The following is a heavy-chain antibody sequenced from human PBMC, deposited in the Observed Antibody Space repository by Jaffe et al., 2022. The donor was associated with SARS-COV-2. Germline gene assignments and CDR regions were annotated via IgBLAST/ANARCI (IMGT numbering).Heavy chain of an antibody. D-gene: IGHD3-9*01. Sequence: QLQLQESGPGLVKPSETLSLSCTVSGGSISSSSYYWVWIRQPPGQGLEWIASISYSGDTYYNPSLKSRVTISVDTSKNQFSLKLSSVTAADTAVYYCARLPGLVGSFDYWGRGTLVTVSS. CDR3: ARLPGLVGSFDY. CDR2: ISYSGDT. V-gene: IGHV4-39*01. CDR1: GGSISSSSYY. J-gene: IGHJ4*02.